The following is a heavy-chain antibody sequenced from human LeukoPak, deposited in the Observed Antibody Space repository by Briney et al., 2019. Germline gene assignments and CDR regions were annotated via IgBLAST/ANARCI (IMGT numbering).Heavy chain of an antibody. J-gene: IGHJ4*02. CDR1: GFTFSTYT. D-gene: IGHD5-12*01. Sequence: GGSLRLSCAASGFTFSTYTMNWVRQAPGKGLEWVSFISSSSSYMYYADSVKGRFTNSRDNTKKSLYLQMNSLRAEDTAVYYCARDFSGYDYNFDYWGQGTLVTVSS. V-gene: IGHV3-21*01. CDR3: ARDFSGYDYNFDY. CDR2: ISSSSSYM.